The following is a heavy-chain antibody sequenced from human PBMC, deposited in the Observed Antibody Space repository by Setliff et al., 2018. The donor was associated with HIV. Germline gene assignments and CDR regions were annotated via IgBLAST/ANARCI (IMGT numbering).Heavy chain of an antibody. J-gene: IGHJ4*02. D-gene: IGHD3-10*01. CDR3: ARGGIHYNSCSGYPFDY. CDR1: GYIFTSYD. Sequence: ASVKVSCKPSGYIFTSYDINWVRQASGQGLEWMGWMNPEAGTTGYAQSFEVRVTMTRDISAGIAYSELSSLTSDDSAVYFCARGGIHYNSCSGYPFDYWGQGTVVTVSS. V-gene: IGHV1-8*01. CDR2: MNPEAGTT.